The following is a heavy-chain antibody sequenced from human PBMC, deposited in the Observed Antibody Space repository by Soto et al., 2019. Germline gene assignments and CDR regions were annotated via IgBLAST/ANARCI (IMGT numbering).Heavy chain of an antibody. CDR2: INHSGST. V-gene: IGHV4-34*01. Sequence: PSETLSLTCAVYGGSFSGYYWSWIRQPPGKGLEWIGEINHSGSTNYNPSLKSRVTISVDTSKNQFSMKLSSVTAADTAVYYCARVPNYYYGMDGWGQGTTVTVSS. CDR3: ARVPNYYYGMDG. J-gene: IGHJ6*02. CDR1: GGSFSGYY.